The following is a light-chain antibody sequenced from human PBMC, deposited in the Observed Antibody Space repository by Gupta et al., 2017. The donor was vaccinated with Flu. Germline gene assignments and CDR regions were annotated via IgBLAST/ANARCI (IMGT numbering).Light chain of an antibody. J-gene: IGKJ2*01. CDR3: QHYNDWPPYT. V-gene: IGKV3-15*01. CDR2: RAS. Sequence: ELVMTQSPATLSVSPGESATLSCRASQSIGNNLAWYQQKPGQAPRLLLYRASTRPTGVPARFSGSGSGTEFTLTISSLQSEDFAVYYCQHYNDWPPYTFGPGTKLEIK. CDR1: QSIGNN.